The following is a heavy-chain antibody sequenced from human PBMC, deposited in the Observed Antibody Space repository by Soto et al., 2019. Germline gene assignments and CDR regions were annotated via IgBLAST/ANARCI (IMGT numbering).Heavy chain of an antibody. CDR2: ISSSSRYI. Sequence: MNWVRQAPGKGLEWVSSISSSSRYIYYADSVKGRFTISRDNAKNSLYLQMNSLRAEDTAVYYCARDNSFDYWGQGTLVTVSS. CDR3: ARDNSFDY. J-gene: IGHJ4*02. V-gene: IGHV3-21*01.